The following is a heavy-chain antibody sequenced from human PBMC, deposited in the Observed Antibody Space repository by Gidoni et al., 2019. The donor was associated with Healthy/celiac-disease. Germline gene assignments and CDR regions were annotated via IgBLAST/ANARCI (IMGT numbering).Heavy chain of an antibody. CDR3: ARDYYDSSGYLGYYYYYGMDV. Sequence: QVQLQESGPGLVKPSETLSLTCTVSGGSVSSGSYYWRWIRQPPGKGLEWIGYIYYSGSTNYNPSLKSRVTISVDTSKNQFSLKLSSVTAADTAVYYCARDYYDSSGYLGYYYYYGMDVWGQGTTVTVSS. CDR1: GGSVSSGSYY. V-gene: IGHV4-61*01. J-gene: IGHJ6*02. D-gene: IGHD3-22*01. CDR2: IYYSGST.